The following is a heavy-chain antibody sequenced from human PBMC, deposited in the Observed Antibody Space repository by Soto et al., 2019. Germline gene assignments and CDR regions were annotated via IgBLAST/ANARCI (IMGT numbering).Heavy chain of an antibody. CDR3: TRESYGSGNYD. D-gene: IGHD3-10*01. J-gene: IGHJ4*02. Sequence: QITLKESGPPLVKPTQTLTLTCAFSGFSLSTSGVAVGWIRQPPGKALEWLALIYWDDDKRYSPSLKNRLTITKDTSKNQVVLTMTNMDPVDTATYYCTRESYGSGNYDWGQGTLVTVSS. CDR1: GFSLSTSGVA. CDR2: IYWDDDK. V-gene: IGHV2-5*02.